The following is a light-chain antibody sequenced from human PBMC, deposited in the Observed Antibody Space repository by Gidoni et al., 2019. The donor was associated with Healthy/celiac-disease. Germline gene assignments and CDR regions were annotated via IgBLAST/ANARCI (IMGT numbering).Light chain of an antibody. V-gene: IGLV1-40*01. Sequence: QSVLTQPPSVSGAPGQRVTISCTGSSSNIGAGYDVHWYQQLPGTAPKLLIYGNSNRPSGVPDRFSGSKSGTSASLAITGLQAEDEADYYCQSYDSSGRLFGGGTKLTVL. CDR1: SSNIGAGYD. CDR2: GNS. CDR3: QSYDSSGRL. J-gene: IGLJ3*02.